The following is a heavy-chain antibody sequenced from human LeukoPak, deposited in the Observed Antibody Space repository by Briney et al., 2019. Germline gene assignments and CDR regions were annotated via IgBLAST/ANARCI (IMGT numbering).Heavy chain of an antibody. J-gene: IGHJ4*02. Sequence: ASVKVSCKASGYTYTSYYMHWVRQAPGQGLEWMGIINPSGGSTSYAQKFQGRVTMTRDTSTSTVYMELSSLRSEDTSVYYCARVPASTEYSSSYWRQGTLVTVSS. CDR3: ARVPASTEYSSSY. V-gene: IGHV1-46*01. D-gene: IGHD6-6*01. CDR2: INPSGGST. CDR1: GYTYTSYY.